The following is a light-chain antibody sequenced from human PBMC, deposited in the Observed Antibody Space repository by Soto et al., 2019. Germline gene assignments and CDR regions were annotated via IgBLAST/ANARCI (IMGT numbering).Light chain of an antibody. CDR2: GNS. CDR3: QSYDSSLSGYVV. V-gene: IGLV1-40*01. CDR1: SSNIGAGFD. Sequence: QSVLTQSPSVSGAPGQRVPLSCTGSSSNIGAGFDVHWYQLLPGTAPKVLIYGNSNRPSGVPDRFSGSKSGTSASLAITGLQAEDEADYYCQSYDSSLSGYVVFGGGTKLTVL. J-gene: IGLJ2*01.